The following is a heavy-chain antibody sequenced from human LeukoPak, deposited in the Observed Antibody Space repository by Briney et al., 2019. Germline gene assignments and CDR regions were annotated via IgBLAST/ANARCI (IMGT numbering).Heavy chain of an antibody. D-gene: IGHD5-18*01. CDR2: IYTSGST. Sequence: SQTLSLTCTVSGGSISSGSYSWSWIRQPAGKGLEWIGRIYTSGSTNYNPSLKSRVTISVDTSKNQFSLKLSSVTAADTAVYYCARGGYSYGHFDYWGQGTLVTVSS. CDR1: GGSISSGSYS. J-gene: IGHJ4*02. CDR3: ARGGYSYGHFDY. V-gene: IGHV4-61*02.